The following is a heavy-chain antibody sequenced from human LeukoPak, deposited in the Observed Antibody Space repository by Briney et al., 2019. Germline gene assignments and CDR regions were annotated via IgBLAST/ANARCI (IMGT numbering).Heavy chain of an antibody. D-gene: IGHD4-17*01. CDR1: GYTFTGYY. J-gene: IGHJ3*02. CDR3: ARDRAPKTVTSEVDAFDI. V-gene: IGHV1-3*03. Sequence: ASVKVSCKASGYTFTGYYMHWVRQAPGQGLEWMGWINAGDGNTKYSQEFQGRVTITRDTSASTAYMELSSLRSEDMAVYYCARDRAPKTVTSEVDAFDIWGQGTMVTVSS. CDR2: INAGDGNT.